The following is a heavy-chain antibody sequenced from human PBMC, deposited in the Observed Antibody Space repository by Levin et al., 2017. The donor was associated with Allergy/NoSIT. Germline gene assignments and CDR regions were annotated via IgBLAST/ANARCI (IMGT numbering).Heavy chain of an antibody. CDR2: IYYSGST. CDR1: GGSISSSSYY. CDR3: ARDSPIVDTAMEETRYFDL. V-gene: IGHV4-39*07. D-gene: IGHD5-18*01. J-gene: IGHJ2*01. Sequence: SETLSLTCTVSGGSISSSSYYWGWIRQPPGKGLEWIGSIYYSGSTYYNPSLKSRVTISVDTSKNQFSLKLSSVTAADTAVYYCARDSPIVDTAMEETRYFDLWGRGTLVTVSS.